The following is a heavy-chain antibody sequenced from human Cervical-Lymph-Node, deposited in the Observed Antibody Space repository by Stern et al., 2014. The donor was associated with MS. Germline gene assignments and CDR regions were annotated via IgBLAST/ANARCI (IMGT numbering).Heavy chain of an antibody. CDR1: GFTFSDSY. V-gene: IGHV3-11*01. Sequence: VQLVESGGGLVNPGGSLRLSCAASGFTFSDSYMSWISQAPGKGLEWVSYISSRDTIRIYSDSVRGRFNVSMVQGKNYMNSLMYSLRTEDSAGYYCVRADGSEDDYWGQGTLVTVSS. J-gene: IGHJ4*02. CDR3: VRADGSEDDY. CDR2: ISSRDTIR. D-gene: IGHD3-10*01.